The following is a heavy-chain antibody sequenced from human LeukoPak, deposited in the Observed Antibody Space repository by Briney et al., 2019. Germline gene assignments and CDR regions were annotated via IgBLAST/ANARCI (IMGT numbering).Heavy chain of an antibody. CDR1: GFTFSSYN. D-gene: IGHD6-6*01. CDR3: GRDPQQLVLGHFDY. CDR2: ISYDGSNK. V-gene: IGHV3-30*03. Sequence: GGSLRLSCVVSGFTFSSYNMHWVRQAPGKGLEWVAVISYDGSNKYYADSVKGRFTISRDNSKNTLYLQMNSLRAEDTAVYYCGRDPQQLVLGHFDYWGQGALVTVSS. J-gene: IGHJ4*02.